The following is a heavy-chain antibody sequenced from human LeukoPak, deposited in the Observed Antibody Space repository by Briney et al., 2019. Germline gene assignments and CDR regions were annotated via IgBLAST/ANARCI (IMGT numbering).Heavy chain of an antibody. CDR3: AKDGDTVSGTYYFDMDV. V-gene: IGHV3-53*05. Sequence: GGSLRLSCAASGFTVSSNYMSWVRQAPGKGLEWVSVIYSGGSTYYADSVKGRFTISRDNSRNTLYLQMNSLRAEDTALYYCAKDGDTVSGTYYFDMDVWGKGTTVTISS. CDR1: GFTVSSNY. CDR2: IYSGGST. D-gene: IGHD1-26*01. J-gene: IGHJ6*03.